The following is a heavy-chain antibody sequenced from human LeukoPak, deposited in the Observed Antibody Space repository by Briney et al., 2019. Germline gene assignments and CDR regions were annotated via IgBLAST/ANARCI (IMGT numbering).Heavy chain of an antibody. D-gene: IGHD3-9*01. CDR2: IIPIFGTA. CDR3: ARDETNYDILTGYYNPNWFDP. Sequence: SVTVSCKASGGTFSSYAISWVRQAPGQGLEWMGGIIPIFGTANYAQKFQGRVTITADESTSTAYMELSSLRSEDTAVYYCARDETNYDILTGYYNPNWFDPWGQGTLVTVSS. CDR1: GGTFSSYA. V-gene: IGHV1-69*13. J-gene: IGHJ5*02.